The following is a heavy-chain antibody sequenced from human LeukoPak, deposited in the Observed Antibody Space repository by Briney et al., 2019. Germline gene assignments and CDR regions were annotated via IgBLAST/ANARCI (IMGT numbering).Heavy chain of an antibody. CDR1: GFTFGDYA. CDR2: IRSKGYGGTT. Sequence: GGSLRLSCTASGFTFGDYAMSWVRQAPGKGLEWVGFIRSKGYGGTTEYAASVKGRFTISRDDSKSMTYLQMNSLKTEDTAIYYCTRDGVVAAPPAHYYYMDVWGKGTTVTISS. CDR3: TRDGVVAAPPAHYYYMDV. J-gene: IGHJ6*03. D-gene: IGHD2-15*01. V-gene: IGHV3-49*04.